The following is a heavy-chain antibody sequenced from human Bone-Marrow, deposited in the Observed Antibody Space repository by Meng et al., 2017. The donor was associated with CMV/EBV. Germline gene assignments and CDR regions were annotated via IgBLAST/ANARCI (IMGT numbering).Heavy chain of an antibody. V-gene: IGHV3-21*01. D-gene: IGHD3-3*01. CDR2: ISSSSSYI. Sequence: GESLKISCAASGFTFSSYSMNWVRQAPGKGLEWVSSISSSSSYIYYADSAKGRFTISRDNAKNSLYLQMNSLRAEDTAVYYCARDLSHYDFWSGYNPHGMDVWGQGTTVTVSS. CDR3: ARDLSHYDFWSGYNPHGMDV. J-gene: IGHJ6*02. CDR1: GFTFSSYS.